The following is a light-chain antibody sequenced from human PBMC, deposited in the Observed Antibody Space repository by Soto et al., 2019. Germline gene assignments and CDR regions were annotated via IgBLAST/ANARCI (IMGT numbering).Light chain of an antibody. V-gene: IGKV3-11*01. CDR1: RSISSY. J-gene: IGKJ5*01. Sequence: VLTQSPAPLSLSPLDSSTLSFRASRSISSYLAWYQQKPGQAPSLLIYDASNRPTDIHDRFSGSGSGKDFTLTISSIDNEDFAVYYCKKRSNWQLTFGQGQRLEIK. CDR2: DAS. CDR3: KKRSNWQLT.